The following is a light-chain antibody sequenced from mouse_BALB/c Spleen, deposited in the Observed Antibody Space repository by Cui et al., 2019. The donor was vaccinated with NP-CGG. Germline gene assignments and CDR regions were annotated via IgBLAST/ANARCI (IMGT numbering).Light chain of an antibody. CDR3: ALWYSNHWV. CDR2: GTK. Sequence: QAVVRQELPLTTSPGETVTLTCRSSTGAVTTTNYANWVQEKPDHLFTGLIGGTKNRAPGVPARFSGSLIGDKAALTITGAQTEDEAIYFCALWYSNHWVFGGGTKLTVL. J-gene: IGLJ1*01. V-gene: IGLV1*01. CDR1: TGAVTTTNY.